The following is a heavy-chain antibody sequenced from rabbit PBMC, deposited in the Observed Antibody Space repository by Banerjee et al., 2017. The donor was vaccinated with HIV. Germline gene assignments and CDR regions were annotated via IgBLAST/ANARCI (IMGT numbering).Heavy chain of an antibody. CDR2: IYAGSSGST. D-gene: IGHD4-1*01. CDR1: GLDFSSSYW. Sequence: QEQLEESGGDLVMPEGSLTLTCKASGLDFSSSYWIYWVRQAPGKGLEWIACIYAGSSGSTYYASWAKGRFTISKTSSTTVTLQMTSLTAADTATYFCARRGSDWGDDLWGPGTLVTVS. CDR3: ARRGSDWGDDL. J-gene: IGHJ4*01. V-gene: IGHV1S45*01.